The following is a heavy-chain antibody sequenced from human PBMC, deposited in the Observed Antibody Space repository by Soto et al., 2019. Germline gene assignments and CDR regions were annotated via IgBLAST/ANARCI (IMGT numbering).Heavy chain of an antibody. V-gene: IGHV1-69*12. CDR3: ARDKGRLPIGGNYYYILDV. Sequence: VQLEQSGPEVKKPGSSVKVSCKASGGTFSTSALSWVRQAPGQGLEWMGGIMPVFPTPDYAQKFQGRVTITADESTSTAYMELGGLTSDDTAVYYCARDKGRLPIGGNYYYILDVWGQGTAVTVSS. CDR1: GGTFSTSA. D-gene: IGHD5-12*01. J-gene: IGHJ6*02. CDR2: IMPVFPTP.